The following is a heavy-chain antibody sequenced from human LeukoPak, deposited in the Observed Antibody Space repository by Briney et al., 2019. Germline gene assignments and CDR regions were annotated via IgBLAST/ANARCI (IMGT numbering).Heavy chain of an antibody. D-gene: IGHD5-12*01. CDR3: VRLGGDSEIDY. Sequence: GGSLRLSCAASGFTFSSYAMSWVRQAPGKGLVWASRINTAGSGTTYADSVKGRFTISRDNAKNTLYLQMDSLRAEDTAVYYCVRLGGDSEIDYWGQGTLVTVSS. J-gene: IGHJ4*02. CDR1: GFTFSSYA. V-gene: IGHV3-74*01. CDR2: INTAGSGT.